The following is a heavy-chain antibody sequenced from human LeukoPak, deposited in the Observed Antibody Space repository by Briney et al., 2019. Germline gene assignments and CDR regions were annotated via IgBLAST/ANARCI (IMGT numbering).Heavy chain of an antibody. Sequence: GGSLRLSCAASGFTFSSYGMHWVRQAPGKGLEWVAFIRYDGSNKYYADSVKGRFTMSRDNSKNTLYLQMNSLRAEDTAVYYCAREAITMVRGVFINQYYFDYWGQGILVTVSS. CDR3: AREAITMVRGVFINQYYFDY. CDR1: GFTFSSYG. V-gene: IGHV3-30*02. J-gene: IGHJ4*02. D-gene: IGHD3-10*01. CDR2: IRYDGSNK.